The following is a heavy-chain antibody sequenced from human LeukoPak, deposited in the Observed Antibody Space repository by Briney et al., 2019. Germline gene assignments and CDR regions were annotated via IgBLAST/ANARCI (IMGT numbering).Heavy chain of an antibody. D-gene: IGHD6-19*01. CDR3: ARARTLAVAGTSYRFDP. CDR2: IYSSGSS. J-gene: IGHJ5*02. Sequence: SQTLSLTCTVSGGSISSGDYYWSWIRQSPGKGLEWIGHIYSSGSSYYNPSLKSRVTISVDTSKNQFSLKLSSVTAADTAVYYCARARTLAVAGTSYRFDPWGQGTLVTVSS. CDR1: GGSISSGDYY. V-gene: IGHV4-30-4*01.